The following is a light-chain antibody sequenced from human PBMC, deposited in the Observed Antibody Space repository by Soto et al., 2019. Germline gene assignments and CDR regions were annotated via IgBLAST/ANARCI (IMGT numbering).Light chain of an antibody. Sequence: QAVVTQEPSFSVSPGGTVTLTCGFSSGSVSTSYYHSWYQQTPGQAPRTLIYSTNTRSSGVPDRFSGSILGNKAALTITGAQADDESDYSCGLYMGSGICVFGPGTKLTVL. J-gene: IGLJ1*01. CDR1: SGSVSTSYY. CDR3: GLYMGSGICV. CDR2: STN. V-gene: IGLV8-61*01.